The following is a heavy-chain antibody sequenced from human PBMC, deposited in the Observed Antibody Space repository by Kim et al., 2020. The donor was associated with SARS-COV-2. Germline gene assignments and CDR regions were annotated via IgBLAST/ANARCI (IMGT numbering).Heavy chain of an antibody. CDR2: IKSKTDGGTT. Sequence: GGSLRLSCAASGFTFSNAWMSWVRQAPGKGLEWVGRIKSKTDGGTTDYAAPVKGRFTISRDDSKNTLYLQMNSLKTEDTAVYYCTTRTGTFLGGAFDIWGQGTMVTVSS. CDR3: TTRTGTFLGGAFDI. V-gene: IGHV3-15*01. CDR1: GFTFSNAW. J-gene: IGHJ3*02. D-gene: IGHD3-16*01.